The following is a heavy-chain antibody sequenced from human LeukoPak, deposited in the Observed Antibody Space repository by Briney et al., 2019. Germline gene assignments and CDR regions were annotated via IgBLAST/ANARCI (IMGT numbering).Heavy chain of an antibody. Sequence: SETLSLTCTVSGGSISSGGYYWSWIRQHPGKGLEWIGYIYYSGSTYYNPSLKSRVTISVDTSKNQFSLKLSSVTAADTAVYYCASSSTRYSSSWPPSYGMDVWGQGTTVTVSS. V-gene: IGHV4-31*03. CDR2: IYYSGST. CDR3: ASSSTRYSSSWPPSYGMDV. J-gene: IGHJ6*02. D-gene: IGHD6-13*01. CDR1: GGSISSGGYY.